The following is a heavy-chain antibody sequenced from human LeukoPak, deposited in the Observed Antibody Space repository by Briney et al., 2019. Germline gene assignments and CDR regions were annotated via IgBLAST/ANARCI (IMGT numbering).Heavy chain of an antibody. Sequence: GESLKISCKGSGYSFTSYWIGWVRQMPGKGLEWMGIIYPGDSDTRYSPSFQGQVTISADKSIGTAYLQWSSLKASDTAMYYCARHGEMATTPVDHWGQGTLVTVSS. V-gene: IGHV5-51*01. D-gene: IGHD5-24*01. J-gene: IGHJ4*02. CDR3: ARHGEMATTPVDH. CDR1: GYSFTSYW. CDR2: IYPGDSDT.